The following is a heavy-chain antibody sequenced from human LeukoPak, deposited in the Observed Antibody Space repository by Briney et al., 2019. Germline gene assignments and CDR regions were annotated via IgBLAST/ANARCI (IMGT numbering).Heavy chain of an antibody. CDR1: GFTLSTNA. CDR2: ISGSGAST. V-gene: IGHV3-23*01. D-gene: IGHD1-26*01. CDR3: AKDVGKWESLHFFDY. Sequence: GGSLRLSCLTSGFTLSTNAMSWVRQAPGKGLEWISGISGSGASTYYADSVKGRFAISRDDSRNTLYLQMNSLRGDDTAVYYCAKDVGKWESLHFFDYWGQGTLVTVSS. J-gene: IGHJ4*02.